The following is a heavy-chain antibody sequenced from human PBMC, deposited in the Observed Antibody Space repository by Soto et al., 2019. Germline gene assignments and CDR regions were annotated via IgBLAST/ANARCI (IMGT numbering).Heavy chain of an antibody. V-gene: IGHV3-21*01. D-gene: IGHD5-12*01. CDR1: GFTFSSYS. CDR2: ISSSSSYI. CDR3: ARDPLGPWLRANDY. Sequence: PGGSLRLSCAASGFTFSSYSMNWVRQAPGKGLEWVSFISSSSSYIYYADSVKGRFTISRDNAKNSLYLQMNSLRAEDTAVYYCARDPLGPWLRANDYWGQGTLVTVSS. J-gene: IGHJ4*02.